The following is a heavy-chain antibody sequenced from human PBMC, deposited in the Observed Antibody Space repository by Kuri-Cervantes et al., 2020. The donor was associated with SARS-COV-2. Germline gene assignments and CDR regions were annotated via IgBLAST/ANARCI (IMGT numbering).Heavy chain of an antibody. CDR2: IIPIFGTA. V-gene: IGHV1-69*05. Sequence: SVKVSCKASRDTFTTFGFSWVRQAPGQGLEWMGGIIPIFGTANYAQKFQGRVTITTDESTSTAYMELSSLRSEDTAVYYCARGPHNAFDIWGQGTMVTVSS. CDR1: RDTFTTFG. CDR3: ARGPHNAFDI. J-gene: IGHJ3*02.